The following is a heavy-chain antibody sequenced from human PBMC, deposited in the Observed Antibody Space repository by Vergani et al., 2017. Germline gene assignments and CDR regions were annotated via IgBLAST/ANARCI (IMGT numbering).Heavy chain of an antibody. CDR1: GGSISSYY. CDR2: IYTSGST. V-gene: IGHV4-4*07. CDR3: AISYSSGWYADDY. D-gene: IGHD6-19*01. Sequence: QVQLQESGPGLVKPSETLSLTCTVPGGSISSYYWSWIRQPAGKGVEWIGRIYTSGSTNYNPSLKSRVTISVDTSKNQFALKPSSVTAADTAVYYCAISYSSGWYADDYGGQGTLVTVS. J-gene: IGHJ4*02.